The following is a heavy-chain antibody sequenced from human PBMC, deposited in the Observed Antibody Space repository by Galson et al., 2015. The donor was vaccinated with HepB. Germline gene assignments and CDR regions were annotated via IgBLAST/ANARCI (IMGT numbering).Heavy chain of an antibody. Sequence: SLRLSCAASGFTFSSYAMHWVRQAPGKGLEWVAVISYDGSNKYYADSVKGRFTISRDNSKNTLYLQMNSLRAEDTAVYYCARDDPPERYSYGLLGNFDYWGQGTLVTVSS. CDR1: GFTFSSYA. J-gene: IGHJ4*02. CDR3: ARDDPPERYSYGLLGNFDY. V-gene: IGHV3-30*04. CDR2: ISYDGSNK. D-gene: IGHD5-18*01.